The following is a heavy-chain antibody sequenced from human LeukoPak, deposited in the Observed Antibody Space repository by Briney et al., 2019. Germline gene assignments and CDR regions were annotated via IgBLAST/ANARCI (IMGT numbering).Heavy chain of an antibody. V-gene: IGHV1-46*01. CDR3: ARDLDQYNGRFGGFGHDF. D-gene: IGHD3-10*01. J-gene: IGHJ4*02. CDR2: INPSGGST. CDR1: GYTFTSYY. Sequence: ASVKVSCTASGYTFTSYYMHWVRQAPGQGLEWMGIINPSGGSTSYAQKFQGRATMTTDTSTSTVYMEMRSLTSDDTAVYYCARDLDQYNGRFGGFGHDFWGQGTLVTVSS.